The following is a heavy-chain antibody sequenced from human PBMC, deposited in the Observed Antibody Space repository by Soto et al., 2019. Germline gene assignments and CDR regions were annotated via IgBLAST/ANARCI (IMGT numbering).Heavy chain of an antibody. Sequence: GGSLRLSCAASGFTFSSYDMHWVRQATGKGLEWVSAIGTAGDTYYPGSVKGRFTISRENAKNSLYLQMNSLRAEDTAVYYCARGHGVDTAMADDLYFDLWGRGTLVTVSS. J-gene: IGHJ2*01. D-gene: IGHD5-18*01. V-gene: IGHV3-13*01. CDR1: GFTFSSYD. CDR2: IGTAGDT. CDR3: ARGHGVDTAMADDLYFDL.